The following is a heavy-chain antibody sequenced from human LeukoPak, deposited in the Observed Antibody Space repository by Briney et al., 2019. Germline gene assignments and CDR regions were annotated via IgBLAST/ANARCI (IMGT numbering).Heavy chain of an antibody. CDR2: INPNSGGT. CDR1: GYTFTGYY. J-gene: IGHJ4*02. V-gene: IGHV1-2*02. CDR3: ARIPGIAVAGSLDY. D-gene: IGHD6-19*01. Sequence: ASVKVSCKASGYTFTGYYMHWVRQAPGQGLEWMGWINPNSGGTNYAQKFQGRVTMTRDTSISTAYMELRSLRSDDTAVYYCARIPGIAVAGSLDYWGQGTLVTVSS.